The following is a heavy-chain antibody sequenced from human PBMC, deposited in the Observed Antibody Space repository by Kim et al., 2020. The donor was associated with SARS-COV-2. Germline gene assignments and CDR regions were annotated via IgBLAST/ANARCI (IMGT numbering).Heavy chain of an antibody. D-gene: IGHD6-13*01. J-gene: IGHJ6*02. V-gene: IGHV1-8*01. Sequence: ARKFQGRVTMTRNTSISTAYMELSSLRSEDTAVYYCATSSSWYYYYGMDVWGQGTTVTVSS. CDR3: ATSSSWYYYYGMDV.